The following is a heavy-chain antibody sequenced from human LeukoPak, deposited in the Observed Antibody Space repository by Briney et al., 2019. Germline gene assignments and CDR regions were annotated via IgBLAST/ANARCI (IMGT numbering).Heavy chain of an antibody. CDR2: IFYSGST. CDR3: ARDVRQFNWFDP. CDR1: GVSISSGDYY. V-gene: IGHV4-30-4*01. D-gene: IGHD5-24*01. Sequence: SETLSLTCTVSGVSISSGDYYWSWIRQPPGKGLEWIGYIFYSGSTCYNPSLKSRVTISIDTSKNQFSLKLSSVTAADTAVYYCARDVRQFNWFDPWGQGTLVTVSS. J-gene: IGHJ5*02.